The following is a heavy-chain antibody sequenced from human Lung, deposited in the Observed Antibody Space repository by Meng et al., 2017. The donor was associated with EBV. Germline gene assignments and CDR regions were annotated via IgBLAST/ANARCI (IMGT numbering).Heavy chain of an antibody. Sequence: EVQLVESGXXXXXPXXAXXLSCAASGFTFSSYSMNWVRQAPGKGMEWVSSISSSSSYIYYADSVKGRFTISRDNAKNSLYLQMNSLRAEDTAVYYCARDMVRGGNWFDPWGQGTLVTVSS. D-gene: IGHD3-10*01. J-gene: IGHJ5*02. CDR3: ARDMVRGGNWFDP. CDR2: ISSSSSYI. V-gene: IGHV3-21*01. CDR1: GFTFSSYS.